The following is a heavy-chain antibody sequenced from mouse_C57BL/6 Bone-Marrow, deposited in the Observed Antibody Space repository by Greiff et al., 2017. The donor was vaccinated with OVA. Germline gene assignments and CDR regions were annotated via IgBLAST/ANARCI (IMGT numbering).Heavy chain of an antibody. V-gene: IGHV3-6*01. J-gene: IGHJ3*01. CDR3: ARGYDGYYGFAY. Sequence: VQLQQSGPGLVKPSQSLSLTCSVTGYSITSGYYWNWIRQFPGNKLEWMGYISYDGSNNYNPSLKNRISITRDTSKNQFFLKLNSVTTEDTATYYCARGYDGYYGFAYWGQGTLVTVSA. CDR2: ISYDGSN. CDR1: GYSITSGYY. D-gene: IGHD2-3*01.